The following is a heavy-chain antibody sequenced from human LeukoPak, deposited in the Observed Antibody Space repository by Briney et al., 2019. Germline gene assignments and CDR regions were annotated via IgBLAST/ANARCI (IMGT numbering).Heavy chain of an antibody. Sequence: PGGSLRLSCAASGFTFSSYAMSWVRQAPGKGLEWVSAISGSGVATYYADSVKGRFTISRDNSKKTLYLQMNSLRAEDTAVYYCAKDRNIAVAGEYFEISGQGTMVLVSS. CDR2: ISGSGVAT. D-gene: IGHD6-19*01. J-gene: IGHJ3*02. CDR3: AKDRNIAVAGEYFEI. V-gene: IGHV3-23*01. CDR1: GFTFSSYA.